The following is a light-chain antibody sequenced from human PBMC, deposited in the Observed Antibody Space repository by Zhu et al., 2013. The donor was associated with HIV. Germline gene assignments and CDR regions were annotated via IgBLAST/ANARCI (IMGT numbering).Light chain of an antibody. CDR3: QQRSNWPST. CDR2: DAS. CDR1: QRINDN. V-gene: IGKV3-11*01. Sequence: IVLTQSPATLSVSPGEGCTLSCRASQRINDNLAWYQHKPGQAPRLLIYDASNRATGIPARFSGSGSGTDFTLTISSLEPEDFAVYYCQQRSNWPSTFGQGTKVEIK. J-gene: IGKJ1*01.